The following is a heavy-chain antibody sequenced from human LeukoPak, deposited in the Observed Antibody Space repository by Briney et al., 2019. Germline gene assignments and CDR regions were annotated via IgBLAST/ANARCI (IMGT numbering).Heavy chain of an antibody. J-gene: IGHJ6*03. D-gene: IGHD5-24*01. CDR2: IYYSGST. Sequence: KASETLSLTCSVSGGSISSYYWSWIRQPPGKGLEWIGYIYYSGSTNYNPSLKSRVTISVDTSKNQFSLKLSSVTAADTAVYYCARGPDGYNPLGYYYYYYMDVWGKGTTVTISS. CDR3: ARGPDGYNPLGYYYYYYMDV. V-gene: IGHV4-59*01. CDR1: GGSISSYY.